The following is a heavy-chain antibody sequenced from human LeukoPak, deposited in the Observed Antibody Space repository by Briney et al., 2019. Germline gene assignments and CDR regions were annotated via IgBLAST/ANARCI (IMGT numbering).Heavy chain of an antibody. CDR2: IYHSGST. Sequence: SGTLSLTCAVSGGSISSSNWGSWVRQPPGKGLEWIGEIYHSGSTNYNPSLKSRVTISVDKSKNQFSLKLSSVTAADTAVYYCARYLGTAMVPYFDYWGQGTLVTVSS. CDR3: ARYLGTAMVPYFDY. D-gene: IGHD5-18*01. J-gene: IGHJ4*02. CDR1: GGSISSSNW. V-gene: IGHV4-4*02.